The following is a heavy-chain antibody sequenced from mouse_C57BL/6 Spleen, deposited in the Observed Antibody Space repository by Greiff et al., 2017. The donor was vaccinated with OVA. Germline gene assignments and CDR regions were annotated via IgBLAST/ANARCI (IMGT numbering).Heavy chain of an antibody. V-gene: IGHV1-54*01. D-gene: IGHD2-5*01. J-gene: IGHJ4*01. CDR1: GYAFPNYL. Sequence: VQLQQSGAELVRPGTSVKVSCKASGYAFPNYLIEWVKQRPGPGLEWIGVINPGSGGTTYNETFKGKATLTADKSSSTAYMQLSSLTSEDSAVYFCARWNYSNYDYYAMDYWGQGTSVTVSS. CDR3: ARWNYSNYDYYAMDY. CDR2: INPGSGGT.